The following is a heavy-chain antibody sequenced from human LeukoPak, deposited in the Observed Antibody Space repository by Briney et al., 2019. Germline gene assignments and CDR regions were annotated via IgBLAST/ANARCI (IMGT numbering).Heavy chain of an antibody. CDR3: ARGNDYWSGYIDL. Sequence: GGSLRLSCAVSGLAFSSHWMHWVRQAPGKGLVWVSHVKSDGSSTNYADAVRGRFTISRDNAKNTLYLQMNSLRAEDTAVYYCARGNDYWSGYIDLWGQGTLVTVSS. CDR1: GLAFSSHW. V-gene: IGHV3-74*01. J-gene: IGHJ4*02. D-gene: IGHD3-3*01. CDR2: VKSDGSST.